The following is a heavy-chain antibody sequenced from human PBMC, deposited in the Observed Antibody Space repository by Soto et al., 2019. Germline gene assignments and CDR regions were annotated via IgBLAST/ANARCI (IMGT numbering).Heavy chain of an antibody. Sequence: PGGSLRLSCAASGITVSSTYMSWLRQAPGKRLEWVSVLYGDGRAYYADSVKGRFTISRDNSKNTLHLQMNSLRAEDTAVYYCARSMVAAYFDSWGQGP. CDR2: LYGDGRA. J-gene: IGHJ4*02. CDR3: ARSMVAAYFDS. D-gene: IGHD6-25*01. CDR1: GITVSSTY. V-gene: IGHV3-66*01.